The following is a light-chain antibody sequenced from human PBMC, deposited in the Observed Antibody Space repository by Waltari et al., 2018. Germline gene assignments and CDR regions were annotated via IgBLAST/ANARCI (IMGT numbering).Light chain of an antibody. Sequence: EIVLTQSPGTLSLSPGERATLSCRASQSVGRTLAWYQQKPGQAPRLLMYGASSRATGTPDRFSGSGSGTDFSLTISRLEPEDFAVYYCQHYVILPATFGQGTKVEIK. CDR2: GAS. CDR1: QSVGRT. CDR3: QHYVILPAT. J-gene: IGKJ1*01. V-gene: IGKV3-20*01.